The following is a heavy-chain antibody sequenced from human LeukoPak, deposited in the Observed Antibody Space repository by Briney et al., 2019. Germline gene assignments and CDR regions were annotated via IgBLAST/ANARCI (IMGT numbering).Heavy chain of an antibody. CDR1: GFTFSSYA. D-gene: IGHD2-21*01. CDR3: ARGGIVVVIATPDAFDI. V-gene: IGHV3-30-3*01. Sequence: QSGGSLRLSFAASGFTFSSYAMHWVRQAPGKGLEWVAVISYDGSNKYYADSVEGRFTISRDNSKNTLYLQMNSLRAEDTAVYYCARGGIVVVIATPDAFDIWGQGTMVTVSS. J-gene: IGHJ3*02. CDR2: ISYDGSNK.